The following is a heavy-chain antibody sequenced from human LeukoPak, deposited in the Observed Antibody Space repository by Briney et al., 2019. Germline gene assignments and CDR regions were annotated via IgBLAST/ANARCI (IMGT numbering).Heavy chain of an antibody. V-gene: IGHV3-43*02. CDR2: ISGDDGST. D-gene: IGHD3-10*01. Sequence: GGSLRLSCAASGFSFDDYAIHWVRQVPGKGLEWISVISGDDGSTHYADSVKGRFTISRDNSKNSLFLQMNSLRTDDTALYYCAKAYYYCSGSYLPVDHWGQGTLVTVSS. CDR1: GFSFDDYA. J-gene: IGHJ4*02. CDR3: AKAYYYCSGSYLPVDH.